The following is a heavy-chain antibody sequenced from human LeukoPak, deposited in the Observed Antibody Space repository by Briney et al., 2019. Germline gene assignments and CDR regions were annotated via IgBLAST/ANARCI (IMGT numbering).Heavy chain of an antibody. D-gene: IGHD1-26*01. Sequence: PSETLSLTCTVSGGSISSGGYYWSWIRQPPGKGLEWIGYICHSGSTYYNPSLKSRVTISVDRSKNQFSLKLSSVTAADTAAYYCARAGRELLYDYWGQGTLVTVSS. CDR1: GGSISSGGYY. J-gene: IGHJ4*02. CDR2: ICHSGST. CDR3: ARAGRELLYDY. V-gene: IGHV4-30-2*01.